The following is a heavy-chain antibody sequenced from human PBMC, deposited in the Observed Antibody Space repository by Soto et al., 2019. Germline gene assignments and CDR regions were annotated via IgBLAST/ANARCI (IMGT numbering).Heavy chain of an antibody. Sequence: SETLSLTCTVSGGSISSYYWSWIRQPPGKGLEWIGYIYYSGSTNYNPSLKSRVTISVDTSKNQFSLKLSSVTAADTAVYYCARGGYSGYETDYWGQGTLVTVSS. D-gene: IGHD5-12*01. J-gene: IGHJ4*02. CDR1: GGSISSYY. CDR3: ARGGYSGYETDY. V-gene: IGHV4-59*01. CDR2: IYYSGST.